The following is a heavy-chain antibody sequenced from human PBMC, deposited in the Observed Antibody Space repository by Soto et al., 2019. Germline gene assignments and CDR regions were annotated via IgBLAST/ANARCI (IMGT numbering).Heavy chain of an antibody. CDR1: GYTFTSYG. J-gene: IGHJ4*02. D-gene: IGHD1-1*01. V-gene: IGHV1-18*04. Sequence: ASVKVSCKASGYTFTSYGISWVRQAPGQGLEWMGWISAYNGNTNYAQKLQGRVTMTTDTSTSTAYMELRSLRSDDTAVYYCARGDWNQLESWFRHESFEDYFDYWGKGTRVTVSS. CDR3: ARGDWNQLESWFRHESFEDYFDY. CDR2: ISAYNGNT.